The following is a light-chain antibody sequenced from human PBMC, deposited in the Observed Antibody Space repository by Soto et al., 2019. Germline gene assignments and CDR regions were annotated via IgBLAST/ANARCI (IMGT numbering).Light chain of an antibody. Sequence: EIVMTQSPATLSVSPGERATLSCRASQSVRSNLAWYQQKPGQAPRLLIYGASTRATGIPATFSGSGSGTEFTLTIGSLQSEDFAVYYCQQYNNWPLTFGGGTKVEIK. CDR2: GAS. CDR1: QSVRSN. J-gene: IGKJ4*01. CDR3: QQYNNWPLT. V-gene: IGKV3-15*01.